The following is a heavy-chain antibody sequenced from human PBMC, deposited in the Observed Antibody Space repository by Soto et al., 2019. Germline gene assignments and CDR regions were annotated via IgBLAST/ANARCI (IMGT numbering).Heavy chain of an antibody. CDR2: INMDGSST. CDR3: ARGPRGLYHHDY. J-gene: IGHJ4*02. D-gene: IGHD3-10*01. CDR1: XFTFSGDW. V-gene: IGHV3-74*01. Sequence: EVQLVXSGGGLVQPGXXLXXXCAASXFTFSGDWMHWVRQAAGKGLVWVSRINMDGSSTNYADSVKGRFXISXXXXXXXXXXXXXXXRVDDTAVYYCARGPRGLYHHDYWGQGALVTVXS.